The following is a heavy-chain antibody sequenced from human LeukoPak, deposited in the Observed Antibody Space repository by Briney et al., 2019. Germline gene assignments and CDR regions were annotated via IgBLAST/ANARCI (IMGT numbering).Heavy chain of an antibody. J-gene: IGHJ4*02. Sequence: GGSLRLSCAASGLILSSYGIHWVRQAPGKGLEWVAVIWYDGTNIYYGDSVKGRFSISRDNSKNTVYLQMDSLRAEDTAVYYCARDARGAFGNYVNYFDYWGQGTLVTVSS. CDR1: GLILSSYG. V-gene: IGHV3-33*01. CDR3: ARDARGAFGNYVNYFDY. D-gene: IGHD4-11*01. CDR2: IWYDGTNI.